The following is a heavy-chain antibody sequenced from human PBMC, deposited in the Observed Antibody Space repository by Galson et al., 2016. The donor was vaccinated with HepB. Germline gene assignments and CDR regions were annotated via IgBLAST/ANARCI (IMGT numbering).Heavy chain of an antibody. V-gene: IGHV6-1*01. CDR1: GDSVSSNSAG. Sequence: CAISGDSVSSNSAGWYWIRQTPSRGLECLGRTXYRSNWHNDYAESVKSRITINPDTSKNQFSLHLNSVTPEDTAVYYCARSYLLGRGFGWWGQGTLVTVSS. CDR2: TXYRSNWHN. J-gene: IGHJ4*02. CDR3: ARSYLLGRGFGW. D-gene: IGHD7-27*01.